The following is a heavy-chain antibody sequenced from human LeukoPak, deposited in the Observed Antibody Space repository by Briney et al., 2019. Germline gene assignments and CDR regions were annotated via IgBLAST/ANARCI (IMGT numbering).Heavy chain of an antibody. CDR2: IRKKSNGDNT. D-gene: IGHD2-2*01. CDR1: GFTFSDHY. Sequence: PGGSLRLSCAASGFTFSDHYMDWVRQAPGEGLEWVARIRKKSNGDNTQYAASVKGRFIISREDSRNSLYLQMNSLKTEDTAVYYCARVGVVVPAGMDIWGQGTMVTVSS. J-gene: IGHJ3*02. CDR3: ARVGVVVPAGMDI. V-gene: IGHV3-72*01.